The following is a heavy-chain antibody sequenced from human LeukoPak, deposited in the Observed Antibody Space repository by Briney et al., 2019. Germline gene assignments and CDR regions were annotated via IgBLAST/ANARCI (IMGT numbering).Heavy chain of an antibody. D-gene: IGHD2-2*01. J-gene: IGHJ4*02. V-gene: IGHV1-18*01. CDR1: GGTFSSYA. CDR3: ARENRGGYCSSTSCYYFDY. CDR2: ISAYNGNT. Sequence: ASVKVSCKASGGTFSSYAISWVRQAPGQGLDWMGWISAYNGNTNYAQKLQGRVTMTTDTSTSTAYMELRSLRSDDTAVYYCARENRGGYCSSTSCYYFDYWGQGTLVTVSS.